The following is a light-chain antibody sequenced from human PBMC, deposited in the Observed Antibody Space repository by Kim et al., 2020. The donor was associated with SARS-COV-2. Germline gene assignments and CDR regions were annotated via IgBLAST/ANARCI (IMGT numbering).Light chain of an antibody. J-gene: IGLJ2*01. Sequence: QKVTISCTGSSSNIGNNYVSWYQQLPGTAPKLLIYDNNQRPSVIPDRFSGSKSGTSATLGITGLQTGDEADYYCGTWDSSLSAVVFGGGTQLTVL. CDR2: DNN. CDR1: SSNIGNNY. CDR3: GTWDSSLSAVV. V-gene: IGLV1-51*01.